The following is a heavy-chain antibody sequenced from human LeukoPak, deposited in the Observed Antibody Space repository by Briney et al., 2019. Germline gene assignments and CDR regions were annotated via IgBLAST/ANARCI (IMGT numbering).Heavy chain of an antibody. CDR1: GASISSNY. Sequence: SETLSLTCTVSGASISSNYWNWVRQSPAKGLEWIAYISHSGTSNYNPSLKSRVTISVDTSKNQFSLKLSSVTAADTAVYYCARATTDSGSYFDYWGQGTLVTVSS. D-gene: IGHD1-26*01. CDR3: ARATTDSGSYFDY. J-gene: IGHJ4*02. V-gene: IGHV4-59*12. CDR2: ISHSGTS.